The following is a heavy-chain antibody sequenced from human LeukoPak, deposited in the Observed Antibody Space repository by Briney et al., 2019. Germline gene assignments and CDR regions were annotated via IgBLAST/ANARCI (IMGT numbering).Heavy chain of an antibody. D-gene: IGHD2-21*02. J-gene: IGHJ4*02. CDR1: GGSFSPYY. CDR3: ARGGFYCGGDCYVDY. CDR2: INHSGST. V-gene: IGHV4-34*01. Sequence: KPSETLSLTCAVYGGSFSPYYWSWIRQPPGKGLEWIGEINHSGSTNYNPSLKSRVTISVDTSKNQFSLRLSSVTAADTAVYHCARGGFYCGGDCYVDYWGQGTLVTVSS.